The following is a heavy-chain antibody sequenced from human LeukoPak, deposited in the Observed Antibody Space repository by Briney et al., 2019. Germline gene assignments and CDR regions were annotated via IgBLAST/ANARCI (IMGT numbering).Heavy chain of an antibody. V-gene: IGHV4-59*01. CDR2: IYYSGST. Sequence: SETLSLTCTVSGGSISSYYWSWIRQPPGKGLEWIGCIYYSGSTNYNPSLKSRVTISVDTSKNQFSLKLSSVTAADTAVYYCARTPRFLEWLPPYYFDYWVQGTLVTVSS. J-gene: IGHJ4*02. CDR1: GGSISSYY. CDR3: ARTPRFLEWLPPYYFDY. D-gene: IGHD3-3*01.